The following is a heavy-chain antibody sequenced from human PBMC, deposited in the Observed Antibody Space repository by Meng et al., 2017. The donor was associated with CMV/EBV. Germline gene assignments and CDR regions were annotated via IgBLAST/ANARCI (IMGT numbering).Heavy chain of an antibody. J-gene: IGHJ5*02. D-gene: IGHD2-15*01. CDR1: GVSISSYY. Sequence: VQRPEPGPGLANPPETLSLTCTVSGVSISSYYWSWIRQPAGKGLEWIGRIYTSGSTNYNPSLKSRVTMSVDTSKNQFSLKLSSVTAADTAVYYCARSMVVAGDWFDPWGQGTLVTVSS. CDR3: ARSMVVAGDWFDP. CDR2: IYTSGST. V-gene: IGHV4-4*07.